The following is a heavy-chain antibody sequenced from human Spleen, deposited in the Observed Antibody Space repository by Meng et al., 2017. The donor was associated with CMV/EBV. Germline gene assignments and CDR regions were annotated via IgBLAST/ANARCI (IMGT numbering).Heavy chain of an antibody. J-gene: IGHJ4*02. CDR1: GGTFSSYT. CDR2: IIPILGIA. Sequence: SVKVSCKASGGTFSSYTISWVRQAPGQGLEWMGRIIPILGIANYAQKFQGRVTITADKSTSTAYMELSSLRSEDTAVYYCELAVASNRFDYWGQGTLVTVSS. D-gene: IGHD6-19*01. V-gene: IGHV1-69*02. CDR3: ELAVASNRFDY.